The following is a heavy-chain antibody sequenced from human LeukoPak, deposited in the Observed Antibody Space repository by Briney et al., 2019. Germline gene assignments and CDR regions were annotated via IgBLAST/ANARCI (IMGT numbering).Heavy chain of an antibody. D-gene: IGHD6-6*01. CDR3: ARLKYSSSSGAYYFDY. CDR2: INHSGST. V-gene: IGHV4-34*01. J-gene: IGHJ4*02. Sequence: SETLSLTCAVYGGSFSGYYWSWIRQPPGKGLEWIGEINHSGSTNYNPSLKSRVTISVDTSKNQFSLKLSSVTAADTAVYYCARLKYSSSSGAYYFDYWGQGTLVTVSS. CDR1: GGSFSGYY.